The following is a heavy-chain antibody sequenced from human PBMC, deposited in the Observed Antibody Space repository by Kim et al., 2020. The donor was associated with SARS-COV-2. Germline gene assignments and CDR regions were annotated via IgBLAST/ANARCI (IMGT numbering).Heavy chain of an antibody. V-gene: IGHV1-69*05. D-gene: IGHD3-22*01. Sequence: SVKVSCKASGCTFSSYAINWVRQAPGQRLEWMGGIIPIFGTANYAQKFQGRVTITTDESTSTAYMELSSLRSEDTAVYYCARSFRLESYDYDSSGVDGYSDYGMGTSGAGTTVSAS. CDR3: ARSFRLESYDYDSSGVDGYSDYGMGT. CDR1: GCTFSSYA. CDR2: IIPIFGTA. J-gene: IGHJ6*02.